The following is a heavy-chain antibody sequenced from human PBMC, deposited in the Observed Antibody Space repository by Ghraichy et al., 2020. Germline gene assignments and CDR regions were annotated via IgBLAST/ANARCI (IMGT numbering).Heavy chain of an antibody. Sequence: SETLSLTCTVSGGSISSYYWSWIRQPPGKGLEWIGYIYYSGSTNYNPSLKSRVTISVDTSKNQFSLKLSSVTAADTAVYYCARSSRSRGPQYYGGNGPIAFDIWGQGTMVTVSS. V-gene: IGHV4-59*08. J-gene: IGHJ3*02. CDR1: GGSISSYY. D-gene: IGHD4-23*01. CDR3: ARSSRSRGPQYYGGNGPIAFDI. CDR2: IYYSGST.